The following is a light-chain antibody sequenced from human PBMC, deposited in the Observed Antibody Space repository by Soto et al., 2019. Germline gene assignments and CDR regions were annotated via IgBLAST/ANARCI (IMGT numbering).Light chain of an antibody. Sequence: QSALTQPASVSGSPGQSITISCTGTSSDVGGYKYVSWYQQHPGKAPKLMIYEVSNRPSGVSYRFSGSKSGSTASLTISGLQAEDEADYYCSSYTTTNTPVGFGGGTKLTVL. CDR3: SSYTTTNTPVG. CDR1: SSDVGGYKY. CDR2: EVS. V-gene: IGLV2-14*01. J-gene: IGLJ2*01.